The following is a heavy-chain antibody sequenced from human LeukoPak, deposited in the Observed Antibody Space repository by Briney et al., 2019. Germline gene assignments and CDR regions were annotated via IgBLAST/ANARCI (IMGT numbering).Heavy chain of an antibody. CDR1: GFTFSSYS. CDR2: ISSSSSYI. D-gene: IGHD4-17*01. Sequence: GGSLRLSCAASGFTFSSYSMNWVRQAPGKGLEWVSSISSSSSYIYYADSVKGRFTISRDNAKNSLYLQMNSLRAEDTAVYYCARVSYGDYDYYYMDVWGKGTTVTVSS. V-gene: IGHV3-21*01. CDR3: ARVSYGDYDYYYMDV. J-gene: IGHJ6*03.